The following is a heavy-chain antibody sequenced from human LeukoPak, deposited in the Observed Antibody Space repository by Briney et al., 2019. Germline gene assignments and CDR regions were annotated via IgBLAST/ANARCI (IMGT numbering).Heavy chain of an antibody. CDR2: IHSSGMT. J-gene: IGHJ4*02. D-gene: IGHD2-15*01. Sequence: PSETLSLTCTVSGGSFNGFFWSWIRQAAGEGLEWIGRIHSSGMTNYNPSLERRVTPSLDTTKNQCPLELTSVPAADTAVYYFARAPSECGGICPFDWWGQGNLVTVSS. CDR3: ARAPSECGGICPFDW. V-gene: IGHV4-4*07. CDR1: GGSFNGFF.